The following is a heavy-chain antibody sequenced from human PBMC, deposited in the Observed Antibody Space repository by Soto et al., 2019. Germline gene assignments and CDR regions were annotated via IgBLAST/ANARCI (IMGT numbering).Heavy chain of an antibody. J-gene: IGHJ3*02. CDR2: IKQDGSEK. CDR3: ARDYGDDCGALDI. V-gene: IGHV3-7*05. Sequence: EVQLVESRGGLVQPGGSLRLSCAASGFTFSSYWMSWVRQAPGKGREGVANIKQDGSEKYYVDSVKGRFTSSRDTAKNSLYLQMNSLRAEDTALYYCARDYGDDCGALDIWGRGRMVTVSS. D-gene: IGHD2-21*02. CDR1: GFTFSSYW.